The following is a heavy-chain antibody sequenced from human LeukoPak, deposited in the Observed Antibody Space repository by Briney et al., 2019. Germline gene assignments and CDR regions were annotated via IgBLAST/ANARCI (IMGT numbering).Heavy chain of an antibody. CDR3: ARQGSMTRGGYWLDP. CDR2: IYYSGST. V-gene: IGHV4-59*08. J-gene: IGHJ5*02. Sequence: SETLSLTCTVSGGSISSHYWIWNRQPPGKGLEWIGYIYYSGSTNYNPSLKSRVTISVDTSKNQFSLKLTSVSAADTAVYYCARQGSMTRGGYWLDPWGRGTLVIVSS. CDR1: GGSISSHY. D-gene: IGHD3-10*01.